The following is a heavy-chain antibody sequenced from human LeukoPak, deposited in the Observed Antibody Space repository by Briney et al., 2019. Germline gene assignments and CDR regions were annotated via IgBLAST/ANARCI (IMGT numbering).Heavy chain of an antibody. Sequence: GGSLRLSCAASGVTFSSYAMSWVRQAPGKGLEWVSAISGSGGSTYYADSVKGRFTISRDNSKNTLYLQMNSLRAEDTAVYYCARGISGSYYWGNWSDPWGQGTLVTVSS. D-gene: IGHD1-26*01. CDR1: GVTFSSYA. CDR3: ARGISGSYYWGNWSDP. J-gene: IGHJ5*02. V-gene: IGHV3-23*01. CDR2: ISGSGGST.